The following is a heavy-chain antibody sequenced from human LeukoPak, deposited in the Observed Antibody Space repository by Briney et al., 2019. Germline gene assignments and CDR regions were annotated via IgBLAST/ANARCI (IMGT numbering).Heavy chain of an antibody. V-gene: IGHV4-59*01. CDR3: ARYQQLRAFDI. J-gene: IGHJ3*02. CDR2: IYYSGSP. CDR1: GGSISNDY. Sequence: SETLSLTCTVSGGSISNDYWSWIRQPPGKGLEWIGYIYYSGSPNYNPSLKSRVTISVDTSKSQFSLRLTSVTAADTAVYYCARYQQLRAFDIWGQGTLVTVSS. D-gene: IGHD6-13*01.